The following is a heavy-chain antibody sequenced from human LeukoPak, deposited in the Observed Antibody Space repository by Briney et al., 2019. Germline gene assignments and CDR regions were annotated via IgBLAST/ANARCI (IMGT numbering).Heavy chain of an antibody. D-gene: IGHD3-22*01. Sequence: PGGSLRLSCATSGFTFSTHWMHWVRQAPGKGLVWVSRINSDGSSTSYADSVKGRFTISRDNAKNTLYLQMNSLRVHTTPVYYCARDKYSSGYLPGYWGQGTLVTVSS. CDR1: GFTFSTHW. V-gene: IGHV3-74*01. CDR3: ARDKYSSGYLPGY. CDR2: INSDGSST. J-gene: IGHJ4*02.